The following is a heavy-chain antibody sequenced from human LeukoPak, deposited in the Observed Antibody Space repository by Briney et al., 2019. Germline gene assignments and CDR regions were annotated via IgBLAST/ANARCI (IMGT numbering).Heavy chain of an antibody. D-gene: IGHD1-26*01. V-gene: IGHV4-31*03. CDR3: ARDRGSYVDY. CDR2: IYYSGST. CDR1: GGSISSGGYY. J-gene: IGHJ4*02. Sequence: SETLSLTCTVSGGSISSGGYYWSWIRQHPGKGLEWIGYIYYSGSTYYNPSLKSRVTISVDTSKNQFSLKLSSVTAADTAVYYCARDRGSYVDYWGQGTLVTVSS.